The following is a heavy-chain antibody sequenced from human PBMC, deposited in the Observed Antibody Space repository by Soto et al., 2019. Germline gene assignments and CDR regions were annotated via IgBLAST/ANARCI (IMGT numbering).Heavy chain of an antibody. CDR3: AKDRGLAESGRWSHYFYGMDV. CDR2: ISSDVSSQ. CDR1: GFPLTNNG. D-gene: IGHD1-26*01. J-gene: IGHJ6*02. Sequence: SLRLSCVVSGFPLTNNGMHWVRQAPGQGLEWVAVISSDVSSQYYGDSVRGRFTISRDNSKNTLFLEMNSLRSEDTAVYYCAKDRGLAESGRWSHYFYGMDVSGQRTAVTVYS. V-gene: IGHV3-30*18.